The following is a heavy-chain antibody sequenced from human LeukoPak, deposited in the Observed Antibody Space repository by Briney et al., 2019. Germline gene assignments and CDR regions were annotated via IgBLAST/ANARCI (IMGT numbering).Heavy chain of an antibody. CDR2: ISYDGSKK. CDR3: ARDDQGSDPYYFDY. J-gene: IGHJ4*02. Sequence: GGSLRLSCAASGFTFSDYAMHWVRQAPGKGLEWVAVISYDGSKKYYADSVKGRFTISRDNSKNTLYLQMSSLRAEDTAVYYCARDDQGSDPYYFDYWGQGTLVTVSS. D-gene: IGHD3-10*01. CDR1: GFTFSDYA. V-gene: IGHV3-30*04.